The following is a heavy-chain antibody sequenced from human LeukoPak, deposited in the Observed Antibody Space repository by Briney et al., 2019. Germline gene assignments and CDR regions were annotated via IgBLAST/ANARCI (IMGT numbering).Heavy chain of an antibody. J-gene: IGHJ4*02. CDR1: GGSFSNYY. Sequence: PSETLSLTCSVSGGSFSNYYWSWIRQPPGKGLEWIGFIYYSGTTDHNPFLKSRVTISIDTSKKQFSLKLSSVTAADTAVYYCARGVVLTGYPLDFWGRGTLVTVSS. CDR2: IYYSGTT. CDR3: ARGVVLTGYPLDF. D-gene: IGHD3-9*01. V-gene: IGHV4-59*01.